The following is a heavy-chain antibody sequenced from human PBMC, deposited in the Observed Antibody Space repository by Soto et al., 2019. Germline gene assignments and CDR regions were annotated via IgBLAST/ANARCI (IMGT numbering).Heavy chain of an antibody. CDR1: GASVSSGSYY. D-gene: IGHD3-10*01. CDR3: ARVGLGELSFDF. CDR2: IYNSWST. Sequence: PSETLSLTCTVSGASVSSGSYYWSWIRQPPGKGLEWIGYIYNSWSTNYNPSLKSRVTISVDTSKNQFSLKLSSVTAADTAVYYCARVGLGELSFDFWGQGTLVTVSS. J-gene: IGHJ4*02. V-gene: IGHV4-61*01.